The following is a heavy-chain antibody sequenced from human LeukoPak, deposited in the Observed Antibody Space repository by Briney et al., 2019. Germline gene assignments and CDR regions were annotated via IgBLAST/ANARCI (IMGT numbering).Heavy chain of an antibody. D-gene: IGHD7-27*01. V-gene: IGHV3-9*01. J-gene: IGHJ4*02. Sequence: GGSLRLSCAASGLSFEDFAMHCVRQAPGKGLEWVSGISWDSGHRDYADSVKGRFTISRDNAKNSLYLQMHSLRLEDTACYYCAPATGAAHFAYWGQGTLVTVSS. CDR1: GLSFEDFA. CDR3: APATGAAHFAY. CDR2: ISWDSGHR.